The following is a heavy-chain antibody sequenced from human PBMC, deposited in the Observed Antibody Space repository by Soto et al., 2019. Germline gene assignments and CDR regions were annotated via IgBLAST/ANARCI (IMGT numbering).Heavy chain of an antibody. CDR2: ISYDGSNK. Sequence: QVQLVESGGGVVQPGRSLRLSCAASGFTFSSCAMHWVRQAPGKGLEWVALISYDGSNKYYADSVKGRFTVSRDNSKNTLYLQVNSLRAEDTAVYYCARDKRDLRFLEWSYYFDYWGQGTLVTVSS. CDR1: GFTFSSCA. D-gene: IGHD3-3*01. J-gene: IGHJ4*02. CDR3: ARDKRDLRFLEWSYYFDY. V-gene: IGHV3-30-3*01.